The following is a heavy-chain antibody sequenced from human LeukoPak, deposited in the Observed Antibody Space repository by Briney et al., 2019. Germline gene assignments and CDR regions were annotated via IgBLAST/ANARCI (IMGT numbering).Heavy chain of an antibody. J-gene: IGHJ4*02. D-gene: IGHD3-10*01. V-gene: IGHV3-30*02. CDR1: GFTFSSYS. CDR3: AMVRGGVNSY. Sequence: PGGSLRLSCAASGFTFSSYSMHWVRQAPGKGLEWVAFIRYDGSNKYYADSVKGRFTISRDNSKNTLYLQMNSLRAEDTAVYYCAMVRGGVNSYWGQGTLVTVSS. CDR2: IRYDGSNK.